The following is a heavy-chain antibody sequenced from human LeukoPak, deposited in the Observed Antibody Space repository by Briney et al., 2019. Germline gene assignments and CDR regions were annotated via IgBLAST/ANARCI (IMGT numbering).Heavy chain of an antibody. CDR3: ARGEDYYDQWYFDY. Sequence: ASVKVSCKASGYSFTTYYMHWVRQAPGQGLEWMGIINPSGGTRSYTQKFQGRVTMTRDTSTRTVYMELSGLRSEDTAVYYCARGEDYYDQWYFDYWGQGTLVTVSS. CDR1: GYSFTTYY. V-gene: IGHV1-46*01. J-gene: IGHJ4*02. CDR2: INPSGGTR. D-gene: IGHD3-22*01.